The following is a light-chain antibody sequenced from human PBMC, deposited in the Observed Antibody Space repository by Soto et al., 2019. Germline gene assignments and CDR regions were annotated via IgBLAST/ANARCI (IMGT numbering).Light chain of an antibody. CDR3: QHYDNWPHT. J-gene: IGKJ2*01. CDR2: GAS. V-gene: IGKV3-15*01. CDR1: QHLSRN. Sequence: EVVLTQSPATLSVSPGERASLSCRASQHLSRNLACYQHQPGQAPRLLIYGASTRVTGIPARFSGSGSGTDFTLTISSLQSEDSAVYYCQHYDNWPHTFGQGTKLEIK.